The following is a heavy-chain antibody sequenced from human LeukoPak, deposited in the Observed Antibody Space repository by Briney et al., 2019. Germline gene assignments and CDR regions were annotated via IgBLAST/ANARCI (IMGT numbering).Heavy chain of an antibody. D-gene: IGHD2-2*01. Sequence: SETLSLTCTVSGGSFSGYYWSWIRQPPGKGLEWIGEINHSGSTNYNPSLKSRVTISVDTSKNQFSLKLSSVTAADTAVYYCASPISYCSSTSCHDYWGQGTLVTVSS. CDR3: ASPISYCSSTSCHDY. CDR2: INHSGST. CDR1: GGSFSGYY. J-gene: IGHJ4*02. V-gene: IGHV4-34*01.